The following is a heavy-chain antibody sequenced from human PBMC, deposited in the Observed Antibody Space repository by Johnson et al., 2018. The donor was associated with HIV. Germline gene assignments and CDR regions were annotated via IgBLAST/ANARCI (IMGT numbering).Heavy chain of an antibody. CDR1: GFTVSSNY. CDR2: IYSGGST. CDR3: ARRGITIVADAFDI. Sequence: VQLVESGGGLIQPGGSLRLSCAASGFTVSSNYMSWVRQAPGKGLEWVSVIYSGGSTYYADSVKGRFTISRDNSKNTLYLQMISLRAEDTAMYYCARRGITIVADAFDIWGQGTMVTVSS. V-gene: IGHV3-66*03. J-gene: IGHJ3*02. D-gene: IGHD3-10*01.